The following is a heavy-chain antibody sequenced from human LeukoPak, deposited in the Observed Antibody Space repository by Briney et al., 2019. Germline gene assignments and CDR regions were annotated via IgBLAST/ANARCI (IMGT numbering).Heavy chain of an antibody. V-gene: IGHV4-59*01. D-gene: IGHD6-13*01. J-gene: IGHJ4*02. CDR3: ARVTAAADY. CDR2: IYYRRRT. Sequence: AETLSLTCTVSGGSITSCYWSCIREPPGKGLEGVGYIYYRRRTNSPPPLKSRVTLSVDKSKNQFPLTLSSVTAADTAVYYCARVTAAADYWGQGHLVTVSS. CDR1: GGSITSCY.